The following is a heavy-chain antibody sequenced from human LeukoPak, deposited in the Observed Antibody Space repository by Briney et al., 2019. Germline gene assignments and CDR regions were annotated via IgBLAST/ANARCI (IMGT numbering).Heavy chain of an antibody. V-gene: IGHV4-59*11. J-gene: IGHJ6*03. CDR1: GGSISSHY. CDR2: ISNSAST. D-gene: IGHD2-15*01. Sequence: SETLSLTCTVSGGSISSHYWTWIRQSPVKGLEWIGDISNSASTSCNPSLKSRVTISIDTSKNQFSLKLSSVTAADTAVYYCGRDALVGYFSYYYMDVWGKGTTVTVSS. CDR3: GRDALVGYFSYYYMDV.